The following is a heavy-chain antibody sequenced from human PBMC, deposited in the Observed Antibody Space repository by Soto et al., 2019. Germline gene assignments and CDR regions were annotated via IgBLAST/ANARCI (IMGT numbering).Heavy chain of an antibody. CDR3: ARVRDEVGSGWYYDH. D-gene: IGHD6-19*01. CDR2: INPASGAT. V-gene: IGHV1-2*02. CDR1: GYTFSGYY. Sequence: QVQLLQSGAEVKKPGASLRVSCKTSGYTFSGYYIHWVRQARGQGIEWMGCINPASGATKYAQKFRGRVIMTRVTSISTACMELSRLRSDGTAMYYGARVRDEVGSGWYYDHWGRRTLIPVS. J-gene: IGHJ4*02.